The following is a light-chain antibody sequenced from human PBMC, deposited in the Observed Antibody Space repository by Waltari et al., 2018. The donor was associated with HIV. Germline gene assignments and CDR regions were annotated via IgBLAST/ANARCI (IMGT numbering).Light chain of an antibody. V-gene: IGLV2-14*01. CDR2: EVR. CDR3: SSYSKSNSLV. CDR1: RTDVGAYNS. J-gene: IGLJ1*01. Sequence: SVLTQPASVSGSPGQSTTISCPGARTDVGAYNSVSWYQQSPGQAPKLLIYEVRDRPSGVSNRFSGSKSGNTASLTISGLQPEDESNYYCSSYSKSNSLVFGTGTKVTVL.